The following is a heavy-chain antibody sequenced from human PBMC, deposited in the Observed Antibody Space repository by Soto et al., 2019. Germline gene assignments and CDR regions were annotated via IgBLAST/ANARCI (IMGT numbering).Heavy chain of an antibody. CDR2: IYWDDDK. CDR3: ARATYYDILTGFDY. Sequence: QITLKESGPTLVKPTQTLTLTCTFSGFSLSTSGVGVGWIRQPPGKALEWLALIYWDDDKRYSPSLKSRLTITNDTSKNQVVLTMTNMDPVDTATYYCARATYYDILTGFDYWGQGTLVTVSS. V-gene: IGHV2-5*02. J-gene: IGHJ4*02. CDR1: GFSLSTSGVG. D-gene: IGHD3-9*01.